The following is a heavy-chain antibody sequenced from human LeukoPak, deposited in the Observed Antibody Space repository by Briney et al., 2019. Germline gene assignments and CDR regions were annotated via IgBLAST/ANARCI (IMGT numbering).Heavy chain of an antibody. CDR1: GFTFSSYG. CDR3: AKDLEAVTMIVPY. CDR2: ISYDGNNK. D-gene: IGHD3-22*01. J-gene: IGHJ4*02. V-gene: IGHV3-30*18. Sequence: GRSLRLSCAASGFTFSSYGMHWVRQAPGKGLEWVAVISYDGNNKYYADSVKGRFTISRDNSKNTLYLQMDSLRAEDTAVYYCAKDLEAVTMIVPYWGQGTLVTVSS.